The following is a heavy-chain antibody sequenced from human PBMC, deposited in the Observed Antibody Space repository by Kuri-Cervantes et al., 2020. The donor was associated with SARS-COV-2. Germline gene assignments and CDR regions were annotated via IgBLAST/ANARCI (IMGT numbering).Heavy chain of an antibody. CDR1: GYTLTELS. CDR3: ATAKGGSYISAFDI. Sequence: ASVKVSCKVAGYTLTELSMHWVRQATGQGLEWMGWMNPNSGNTGYAQKFQGRVTMTRNTSISTANMELSSQRSEDTAVYYCATAKGGSYISAFDIWGQGTMVTVSS. D-gene: IGHD1-26*01. V-gene: IGHV1-8*01. CDR2: MNPNSGNT. J-gene: IGHJ3*02.